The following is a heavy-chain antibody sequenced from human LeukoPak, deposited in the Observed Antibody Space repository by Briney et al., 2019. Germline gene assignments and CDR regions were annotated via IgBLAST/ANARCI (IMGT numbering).Heavy chain of an antibody. D-gene: IGHD3-10*01. J-gene: IGHJ4*02. V-gene: IGHV4-39*01. CDR3: ASDRIWFGESTNEY. CDR1: GVSIRSSNSD. CDR2: MYYSENT. Sequence: SETLSLTCTVSGVSIRSSNSDWGWIRQPRGKGREWIDSMYYSENTYNHTSLKSRVTISVDTSTNQFSLHLNSVTAADTAFYYCASDRIWFGESTNEYCGQGTLVTVSS.